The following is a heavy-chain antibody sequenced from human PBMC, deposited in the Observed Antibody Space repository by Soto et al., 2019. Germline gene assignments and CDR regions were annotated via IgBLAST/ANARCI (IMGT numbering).Heavy chain of an antibody. CDR3: AHTLPFLRSFDCLFPPFDY. CDR1: GFSLSTSGVG. Sequence: QITLKESGPTLVKPTQTLTLTCTFSGFSLSTSGVGVGWIRQPPGKALEWLALIYWDDDKRYSPSLKSRLTITKHPSKNQVVLTTTNMDPVDTATYYCAHTLPFLRSFDCLFPPFDYWGQGTLVTVSS. V-gene: IGHV2-5*02. J-gene: IGHJ4*02. CDR2: IYWDDDK. D-gene: IGHD3-9*01.